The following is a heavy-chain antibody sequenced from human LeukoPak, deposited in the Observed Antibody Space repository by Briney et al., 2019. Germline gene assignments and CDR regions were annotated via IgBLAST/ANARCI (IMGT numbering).Heavy chain of an antibody. CDR2: IYYSGST. CDR3: ARDRVGAVYYYGMDV. Sequence: PSETLSLTCTVSGGSISSYYWSWIRQPPGKGLEWIGYIYYSGSTKYKPSLKSRVTISVDTSKNQFSLKLSSVTAADTAVYYCARDRVGAVYYYGMDVWGQGTTVTVSS. V-gene: IGHV4-59*01. CDR1: GGSISSYY. D-gene: IGHD1-26*01. J-gene: IGHJ6*02.